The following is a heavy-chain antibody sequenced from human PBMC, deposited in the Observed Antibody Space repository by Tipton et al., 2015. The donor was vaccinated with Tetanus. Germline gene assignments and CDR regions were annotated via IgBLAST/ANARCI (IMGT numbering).Heavy chain of an antibody. CDR2: IYYSGAS. CDR1: GDSISSGPYS. V-gene: IGHV4-30-4*01. J-gene: IGHJ4*02. D-gene: IGHD3-3*01. Sequence: TLSLTCTVSGDSISSGPYSWSWLRQHPGKGLELIGYIYYSGASYISPSLTRRVSIAVDTSRNQFSLTLTSVTAADTAVYYCARANYDSFKKGPFDSWGQGSLVIVSS. CDR3: ARANYDSFKKGPFDS.